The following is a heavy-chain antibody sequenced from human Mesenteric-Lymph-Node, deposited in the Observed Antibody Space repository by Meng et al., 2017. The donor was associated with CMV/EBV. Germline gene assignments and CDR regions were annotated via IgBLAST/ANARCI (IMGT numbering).Heavy chain of an antibody. V-gene: IGHV3-9*01. D-gene: IGHD3-10*01. J-gene: IGHJ6*02. CDR1: GFTFDDYA. Sequence: SLKISCAASGFTFDDYAMHWVRQAPGKGLEWVSGISWNSGSIGYADSVKGRFTISRDNAKNSLYLQMNSLRAEDTALYYCAKDLGVGHYYYYYGMDVWGQGTTVTVSS. CDR2: ISWNSGSI. CDR3: AKDLGVGHYYYYYGMDV.